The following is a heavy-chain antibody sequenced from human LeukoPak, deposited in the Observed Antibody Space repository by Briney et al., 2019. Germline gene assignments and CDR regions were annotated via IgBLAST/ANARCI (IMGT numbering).Heavy chain of an antibody. CDR2: TYYRSKWYN. D-gene: IGHD5-18*01. Sequence: SQTLSLTCAISGDSVSSNSATWNWIRQSPSRGLEWLGRTYYRSKWYNNYAVSVKSRITIIPDTSNNQFSLQLNSVTPDDTAVYYCARDKGGGVDTALAYWGQGTLVTVSS. CDR3: ARDKGGGVDTALAY. CDR1: GDSVSSNSAT. J-gene: IGHJ4*02. V-gene: IGHV6-1*01.